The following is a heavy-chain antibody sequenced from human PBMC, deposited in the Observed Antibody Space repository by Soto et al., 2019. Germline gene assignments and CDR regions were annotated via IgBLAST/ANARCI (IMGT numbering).Heavy chain of an antibody. CDR1: GYTFTSYG. Sequence: QVQLVQSGAEVKKPGASVKVSCKASGYTFTSYGISWVRQAPGQGLGWMGWISAYNGNTNYAQKLQGRVTMTTDTSTSTAYMELRSLRSDDTAVYYCARDPYYYDSSGYQANAFDIWGQGTMVTVSS. CDR2: ISAYNGNT. J-gene: IGHJ3*02. V-gene: IGHV1-18*01. CDR3: ARDPYYYDSSGYQANAFDI. D-gene: IGHD3-22*01.